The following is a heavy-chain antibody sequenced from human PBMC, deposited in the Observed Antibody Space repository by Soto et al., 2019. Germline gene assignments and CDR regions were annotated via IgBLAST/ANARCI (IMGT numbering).Heavy chain of an antibody. CDR3: ARGDTMIVVVTPPNGMDV. D-gene: IGHD3-22*01. Sequence: GGSLRLSCAASGFTFSSYAMHWVRQAPGKGLEWVAVISYDGSNKYYADSVKGRFTISRDNSKNTLYLQMNSLRAEDTAVYYCARGDTMIVVVTPPNGMDVWGQGTTVTVSS. V-gene: IGHV3-30-3*01. J-gene: IGHJ6*02. CDR2: ISYDGSNK. CDR1: GFTFSSYA.